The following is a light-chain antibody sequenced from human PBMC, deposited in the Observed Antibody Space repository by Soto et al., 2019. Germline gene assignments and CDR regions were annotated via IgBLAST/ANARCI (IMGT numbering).Light chain of an antibody. CDR1: QSVTRSY. CDR3: KQYKERTPFT. Sequence: IFLPQSPGTLSLSPGERATLSCRASQSVTRSYLAWYQQKPGQPPRLLILGASTRATGIPARFSGSGSGKKFTLSISSLQSEDFAAYYCKQYKERTPFTFGQGTRLEIK. J-gene: IGKJ5*01. V-gene: IGKV3-15*01. CDR2: GAS.